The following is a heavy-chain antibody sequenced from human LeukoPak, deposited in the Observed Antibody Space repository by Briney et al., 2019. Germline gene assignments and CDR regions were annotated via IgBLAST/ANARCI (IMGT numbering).Heavy chain of an antibody. D-gene: IGHD2-2*01. Sequence: ASVKVSCKASGYTFTSYGISWVRQAPGQGLEWMGWISAYNGNTNYAQKLQGRVTMTTDTSTSTACMELRSLRSDDTVVYYCARDDIVVVPAPPYYYYYGMDVWGQGTTVTVSS. CDR1: GYTFTSYG. V-gene: IGHV1-18*01. CDR3: ARDDIVVVPAPPYYYYYGMDV. J-gene: IGHJ6*02. CDR2: ISAYNGNT.